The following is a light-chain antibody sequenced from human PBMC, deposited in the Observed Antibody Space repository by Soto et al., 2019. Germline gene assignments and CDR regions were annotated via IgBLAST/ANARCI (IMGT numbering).Light chain of an antibody. V-gene: IGLV1-51*01. J-gene: IGLJ2*01. CDR2: DNS. CDR1: SSNIGNNF. Sequence: QSVLTQPPSVSAAPGQKVTISCSGSSSNIGNNFVSWYQQLPGTAPRLLIYDNSNRPSGIPDRFSGSQSGTSATLAITGLQTGDVADYFCGTWDSSLSVVIFGGGTKL. CDR3: GTWDSSLSVVI.